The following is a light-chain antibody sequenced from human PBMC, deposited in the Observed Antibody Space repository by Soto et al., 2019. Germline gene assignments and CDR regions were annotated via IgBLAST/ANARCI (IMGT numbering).Light chain of an antibody. CDR1: RSVSTN. J-gene: IGKJ4*01. V-gene: IGKV3-15*01. Sequence: DIILTQSPATVSVSPGERATLSCRASRSVSTNLAWYQHKHGQAPRLLIYGASTRVTDIPPRFSGSGSGTEFTLTSNDLTAEYCGVYYCQQYEKTSPPVTFGGGTKVEI. CDR3: QQYEKTSPPVT. CDR2: GAS.